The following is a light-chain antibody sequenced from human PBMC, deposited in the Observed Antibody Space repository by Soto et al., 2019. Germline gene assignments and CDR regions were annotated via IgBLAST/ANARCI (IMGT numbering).Light chain of an antibody. CDR1: QRISSW. J-gene: IGKJ2*01. CDR3: QQYNDYPYT. Sequence: IHMTQSPSPLSASVGDRVTITCRASQRISSWLAWYQQKPGKAPKLLIYKASNLQGGVPSRSGGTGSATEFTPTISSLLTDDVATYYRQQYNDYPYTFGQGTK. V-gene: IGKV1-5*03. CDR2: KAS.